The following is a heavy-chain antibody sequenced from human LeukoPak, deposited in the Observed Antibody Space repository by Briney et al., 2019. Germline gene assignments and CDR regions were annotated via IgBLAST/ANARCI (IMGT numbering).Heavy chain of an antibody. D-gene: IGHD5-12*01. CDR3: ARETGYDTGSYYFDY. CDR1: GYTFTSYG. V-gene: IGHV1-18*01. CDR2: ISAYNGNT. Sequence: GASVKVSCKASGYTFTSYGISRVRQAPGQGLEWMGWISAYNGNTNYAQKLQGRVTMTTDTSTSTAYMELRSLRSDDTAVYYCARETGYDTGSYYFDYWGQGTLVTFSS. J-gene: IGHJ4*02.